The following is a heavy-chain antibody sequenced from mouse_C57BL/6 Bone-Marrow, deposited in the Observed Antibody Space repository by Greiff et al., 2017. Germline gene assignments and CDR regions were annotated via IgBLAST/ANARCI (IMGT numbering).Heavy chain of an antibody. V-gene: IGHV6-3*01. CDR3: TSYYYGSPYFDY. CDR2: IRLKSDNYAT. Sequence: EVKLVESGGGLVQPGGSMKLSCVASGFTFSNYWMNWVRQSPEKGLEWVAQIRLKSDNYATHYAESVKGRFTISRDDSKSSVYLQMNNLRAEDTGIYYCTSYYYGSPYFDYWGQGTTLTVSS. D-gene: IGHD1-1*01. CDR1: GFTFSNYW. J-gene: IGHJ2*01.